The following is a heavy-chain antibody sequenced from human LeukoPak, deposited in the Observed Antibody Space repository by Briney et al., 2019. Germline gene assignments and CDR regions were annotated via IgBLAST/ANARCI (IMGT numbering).Heavy chain of an antibody. CDR3: ASGYSSDYGGNVY. CDR1: EFTFSTYW. D-gene: IGHD4-23*01. CDR2: INSDGSST. V-gene: IGHV3-74*01. Sequence: GGSLRLSCAASEFTFSTYWMHWVRQAPGKGLVWVSLINSDGSSTNYADSVKGRFTISRDNAKNTLYLQMNSLSTEDTAVYYCASGYSSDYGGNVYWGRGTLVTVSS. J-gene: IGHJ4*02.